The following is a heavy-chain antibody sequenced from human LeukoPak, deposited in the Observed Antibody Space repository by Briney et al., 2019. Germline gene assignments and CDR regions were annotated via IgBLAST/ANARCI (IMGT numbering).Heavy chain of an antibody. CDR1: GYTFTGYH. D-gene: IGHD6-13*01. Sequence: ASVKVSCKASGYTFTGYHIHWVRQAPGQGLEWMWRINPYSGDTNFAQKFQSRVTMTRDTSITTAYMDLSSLTPDDTAVYFCARDQGSLTRSWYTGYWGQGTQVTVSS. CDR3: ARDQGSLTRSWYTGY. V-gene: IGHV1-2*06. CDR2: INPYSGDT. J-gene: IGHJ4*02.